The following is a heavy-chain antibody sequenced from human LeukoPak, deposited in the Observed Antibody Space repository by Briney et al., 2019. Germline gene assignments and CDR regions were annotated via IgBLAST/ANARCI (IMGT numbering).Heavy chain of an antibody. D-gene: IGHD2-2*01. CDR3: ARSGYCSSTSCYHNWFDP. V-gene: IGHV1-2*02. J-gene: IGHJ5*02. CDR1: GYTFTGYY. CDR2: INPNSGGT. Sequence: ASVKVSCKASGYTFTGYYMHWVRQAPGQGLEWMGWINPNSGGTNYAQKFQGRVTMTRDMSISTAYMELSRLRSDDTAVYYCARSGYCSSTSCYHNWFDPWGQGTLVTVSS.